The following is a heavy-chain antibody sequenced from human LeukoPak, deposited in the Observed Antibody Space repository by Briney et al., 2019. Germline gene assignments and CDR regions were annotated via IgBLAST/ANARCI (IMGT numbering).Heavy chain of an antibody. V-gene: IGHV5-51*01. CDR3: ASPQRYCSGGSCYSFPFDY. D-gene: IGHD2-15*01. J-gene: IGHJ4*02. CDR1: GYSFTSYW. CDR2: IYPGDSDT. Sequence: GESLKISCKGFGYSFTSYWIGWVRQMPGKGLEWMGIIYPGDSDTRYSPSFQGQVTISADKSISTAYLQWSSLKASDTAMYYCASPQRYCSGGSCYSFPFDYWGQGTLVTVSS.